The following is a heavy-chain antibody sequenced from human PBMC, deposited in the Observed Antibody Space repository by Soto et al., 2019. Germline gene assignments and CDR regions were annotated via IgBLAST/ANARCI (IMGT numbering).Heavy chain of an antibody. D-gene: IGHD1-1*01. CDR1: GGTSSGYS. V-gene: IGHV3-33*08. CDR2: IWSDGSGK. Sequence: PGGPQRVSCAASGGTSSGYSMSWVSKKPGKGLEWVAAIWSDGSGKYYGDSVKGRFTISRDNSENTVYLLMNSLRGEDSTVYYCARDRTGKHYMDVWGRGTTVTVSS. J-gene: IGHJ6*03. CDR3: ARDRTGKHYMDV.